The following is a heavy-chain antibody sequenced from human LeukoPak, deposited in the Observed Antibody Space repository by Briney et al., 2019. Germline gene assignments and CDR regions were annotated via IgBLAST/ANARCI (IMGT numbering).Heavy chain of an antibody. CDR2: IIPIFGTA. V-gene: IGHV1-69*05. J-gene: IGHJ4*02. CDR1: GGTFSSYA. CDR3: AKDSGAYGPDY. Sequence: SVKVSCKASGGTFSSYAISWVRQAPGQGLEWMGGIIPIFGTANYAQKFQGRVTMTRDKSTSTVNMDLSDLTFEDTAVYHCAKDSGAYGPDYWDQGTLLTVSS. D-gene: IGHD4-17*01.